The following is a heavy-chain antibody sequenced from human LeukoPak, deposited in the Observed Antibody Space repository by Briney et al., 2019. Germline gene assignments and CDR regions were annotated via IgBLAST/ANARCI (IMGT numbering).Heavy chain of an antibody. V-gene: IGHV1-46*01. CDR1: GYTFTSYY. J-gene: IGHJ4*02. Sequence: GASVKVSCKASGYTFTSYYMHWVRQAPGQGLEWMGIIHPSGGSTNYAQKFQGRVTMTRDTSTSTVYMELSSLRSEDTAVYYCARTGYSSGSNLGYFDYWGQGTLVTVSS. CDR3: ARTGYSSGSNLGYFDY. CDR2: IHPSGGST. D-gene: IGHD6-19*01.